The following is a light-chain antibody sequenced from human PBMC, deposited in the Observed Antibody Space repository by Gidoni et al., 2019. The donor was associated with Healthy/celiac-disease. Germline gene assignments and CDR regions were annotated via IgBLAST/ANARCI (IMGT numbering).Light chain of an antibody. V-gene: IGKV3-20*01. Sequence: VLTPSPGTLSLSPGERATLSCMASQSVSSSYLSWYPQKPGQAPSLLIHGASSRATGIPDRCSGSGAGTDFTLTISRMEPEDFAVYYCQQYGSSPPWTFGQGTKVEIK. CDR1: QSVSSSY. J-gene: IGKJ1*01. CDR3: QQYGSSPPWT. CDR2: GAS.